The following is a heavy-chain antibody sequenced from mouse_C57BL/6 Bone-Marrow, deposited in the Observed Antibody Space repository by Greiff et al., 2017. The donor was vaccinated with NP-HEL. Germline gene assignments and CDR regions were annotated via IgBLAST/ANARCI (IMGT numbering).Heavy chain of an antibody. Sequence: DVKLVESGPGLAKPSQTLSLTCSVTGYSITSDYWNWVRKFPGHKLEYMGYIRYSGSTYYNPSLKSRISITRDTSKNQYYLQLNSVTTEETATYYCARSPLWLRRNYYSLDYWGQGTSVTVSS. CDR1: GYSITSDY. V-gene: IGHV3-8*01. CDR2: IRYSGST. CDR3: ARSPLWLRRNYYSLDY. D-gene: IGHD2-2*01. J-gene: IGHJ4*01.